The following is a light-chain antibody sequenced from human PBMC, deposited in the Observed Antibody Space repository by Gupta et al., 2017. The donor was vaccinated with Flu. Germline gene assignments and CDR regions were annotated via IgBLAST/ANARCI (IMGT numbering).Light chain of an antibody. CDR2: WAS. J-gene: IGKJ1*01. CDR1: QSCLYSSNNKNY. V-gene: IGKV4-1*01. Sequence: DIVMTQSPDSLAVSLCERANINCKSSQSCLYSSNNKNYLAWYQQKPGQPPKLLIYWASTRESGVPDRFSGSGSGTDFTLTISSLQAEDVAVYYCQQEDSTPMTFGQGTKVEIK. CDR3: QQEDSTPMT.